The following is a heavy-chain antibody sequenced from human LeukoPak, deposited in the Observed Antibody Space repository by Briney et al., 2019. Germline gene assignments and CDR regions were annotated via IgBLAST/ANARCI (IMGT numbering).Heavy chain of an antibody. CDR2: IYYSGST. Sequence: PSETLSFTCTVSGGSISSYYWSWIGQPPGKRLEWIGYIYYSGSTNYNPSLKSRVTISVDTSKNQFPLKLSSVTAADTAVYYCAGGGCSSTSCATDWFDPWGQGTLVTVSS. J-gene: IGHJ5*02. V-gene: IGHV4-59*01. CDR1: GGSISSYY. D-gene: IGHD2-2*01. CDR3: AGGGCSSTSCATDWFDP.